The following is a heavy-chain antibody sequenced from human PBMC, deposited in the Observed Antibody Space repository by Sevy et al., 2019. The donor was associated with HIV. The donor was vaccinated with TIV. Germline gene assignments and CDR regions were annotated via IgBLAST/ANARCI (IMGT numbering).Heavy chain of an antibody. J-gene: IGHJ4*02. CDR2: ISSSSSYI. CDR3: ARRHTARSKNKAAGATGMKGEFDY. V-gene: IGHV3-21*01. Sequence: GSLRLSCAASGFTFSSYSMNWVRQAPGKGLEWVSSISSSSSYIYYADSVKGRFTISRDNAKNSLYLQMNSLRAEDTAVYYCARRHTARSKNKAAGATGMKGEFDYWGQGTLVTVSS. D-gene: IGHD1-1*01. CDR1: GFTFSSYS.